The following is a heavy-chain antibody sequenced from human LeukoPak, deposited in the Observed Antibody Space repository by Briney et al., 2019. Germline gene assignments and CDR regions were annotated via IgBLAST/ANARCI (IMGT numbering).Heavy chain of an antibody. D-gene: IGHD6-19*01. V-gene: IGHV1-18*01. CDR3: ARGGSGWFDAFDI. CDR1: GYTFTTYG. Sequence: ASVKVSCKASGYTFTTYGFSWVRQAPGQGLEWMGWISAYNGNTNYAQKLQGRVTMTTDTSTSTAYMELSRLRSDDTAVYYCARGGSGWFDAFDIWGQGTMVTVSS. J-gene: IGHJ3*02. CDR2: ISAYNGNT.